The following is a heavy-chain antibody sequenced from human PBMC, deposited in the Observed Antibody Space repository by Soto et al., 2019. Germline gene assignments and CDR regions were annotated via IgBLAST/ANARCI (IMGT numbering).Heavy chain of an antibody. J-gene: IGHJ6*02. CDR2: IYPGDSDT. V-gene: IGHV5-51*01. CDR1: GYRFSSYW. CDR3: ARHAYDFGDGYSYYFNGMDV. D-gene: IGHD3-3*01. Sequence: PGESLKISCMGSGYRFSSYWIGWVRQMPGKGLEWMGIIYPGDSDTRYSPSFQGQVTISADKSISTAYLQWSSLKASDTAMYYYARHAYDFGDGYSYYFNGMDVGGQGTTVTVPS.